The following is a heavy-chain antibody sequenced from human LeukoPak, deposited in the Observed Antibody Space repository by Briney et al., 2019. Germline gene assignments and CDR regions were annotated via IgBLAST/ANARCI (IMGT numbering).Heavy chain of an antibody. D-gene: IGHD6-13*01. CDR2: IYYTGTT. Sequence: SETLSLTFTVSGGSISNTNYYWAWIRQPPGRGLEWIGSIYYTGTTFDNPSLKSRVTLSVDTSKNQFSLRLTSVTAADTAFYYCAREEYSSDWYGHDSWGQGTLVTVSS. CDR3: AREEYSSDWYGHDS. J-gene: IGHJ4*02. CDR1: GGSISNTNYY. V-gene: IGHV4-39*07.